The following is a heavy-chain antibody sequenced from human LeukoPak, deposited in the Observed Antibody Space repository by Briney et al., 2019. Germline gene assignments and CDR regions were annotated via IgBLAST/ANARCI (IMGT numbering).Heavy chain of an antibody. Sequence: SETLSLTCAVYGGSFSGYYWSWIRQPPGKGLEWIGEINHSGSTNYNPSLKSRVTISVDTSKNQFSLKLISVTAADTAVYYCASETAGGGYDYWGQGTLVTVSS. CDR3: ASETAGGGYDY. V-gene: IGHV4-34*01. CDR2: INHSGST. J-gene: IGHJ4*02. CDR1: GGSFSGYY. D-gene: IGHD3-16*01.